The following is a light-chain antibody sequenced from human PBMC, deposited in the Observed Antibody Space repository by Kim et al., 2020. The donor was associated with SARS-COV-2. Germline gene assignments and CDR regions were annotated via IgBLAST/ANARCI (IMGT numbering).Light chain of an antibody. V-gene: IGKV1-5*03. Sequence: DIQMTQSPSTLSASVGDRVTITCRASQDVSVWLAWYQQKSGKAPRLLIYRASSLETGVPSRFSGSGSGTGFTLTIGSLQPEDFGTYYCQHYKTYPWTFGQGTRVDIK. CDR2: RAS. J-gene: IGKJ1*01. CDR1: QDVSVW. CDR3: QHYKTYPWT.